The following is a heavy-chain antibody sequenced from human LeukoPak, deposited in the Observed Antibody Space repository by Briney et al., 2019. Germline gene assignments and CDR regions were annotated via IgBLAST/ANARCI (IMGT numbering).Heavy chain of an antibody. D-gene: IGHD5-24*01. V-gene: IGHV1-69*05. CDR3: ARALMATIYYFDY. CDR1: VGTFSSYT. Sequence: SVKVSCKASVGTFSSYTISWVRQAPGQGLEWMGGIIPIFGTANCAQKFQRRVTITTDESTSTAYMELSSLRSEDTAVYYCARALMATIYYFDYWGQGTLVTVSS. CDR2: IIPIFGTA. J-gene: IGHJ4*02.